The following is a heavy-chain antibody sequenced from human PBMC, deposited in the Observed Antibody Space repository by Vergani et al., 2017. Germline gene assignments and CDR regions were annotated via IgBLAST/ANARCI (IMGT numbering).Heavy chain of an antibody. CDR2: IDRDGSES. V-gene: IGHV3-7*01. Sequence: QLVESGGILVQPGGSLRLSCAVSGFTFSDYWMAWVRQGPGKGLEWVANIDRDGSESIYLDSLRGRFTISIDNAKSSLFLQMDSLRVEDTALYYCVRNGETDSNSDYFDHWGQGTHVTVSS. CDR3: VRNGETDSNSDYFDH. CDR1: GFTFSDYW. J-gene: IGHJ4*02. D-gene: IGHD1-1*01.